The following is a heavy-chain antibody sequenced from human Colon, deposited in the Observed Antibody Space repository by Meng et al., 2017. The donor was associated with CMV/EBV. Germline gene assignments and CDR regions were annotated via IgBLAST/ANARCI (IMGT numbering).Heavy chain of an antibody. CDR2: INKDGSEE. V-gene: IGHV3-7*01. Sequence: GGSLRLSCAVSGLSFSNNWMTWVRQAPGKGLEWVANINKDGSEEHYVDSVKGRLTISRDNAKNLLYLKMNSLRAEDTAVYYCVRDDRTTYLFDYWGQGTLVTVSS. CDR3: VRDDRTTYLFDY. CDR1: GLSFSNNW. D-gene: IGHD1-7*01. J-gene: IGHJ4*02.